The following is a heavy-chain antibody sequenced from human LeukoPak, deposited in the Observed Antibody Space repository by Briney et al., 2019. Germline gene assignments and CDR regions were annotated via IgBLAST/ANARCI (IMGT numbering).Heavy chain of an antibody. V-gene: IGHV3-49*04. J-gene: IGHJ6*03. CDR3: TRDLSKLRFLEWLFGPPYYYMDV. Sequence: GGSLRLSCTASGFTFGDYAMSWVRQAPGKGLEWAGFIRSKAYGGTTEYAASVKGRFTISRDDSKSIAYLQMNSLKTEDTAVYYCTRDLSKLRFLEWLFGPPYYYMDVWGKGTTVTVSS. CDR2: IRSKAYGGTT. D-gene: IGHD3-3*01. CDR1: GFTFGDYA.